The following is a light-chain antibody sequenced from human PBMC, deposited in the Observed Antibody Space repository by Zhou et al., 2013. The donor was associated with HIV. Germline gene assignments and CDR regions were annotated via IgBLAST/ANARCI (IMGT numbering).Light chain of an antibody. V-gene: IGKV1-33*01. Sequence: DIQMTQSPSSLSASVGDRVTITCQASQDISNYVNWYQHKSGRAPKLLIFEASDLETGVPSRFSGSGSGTDFTLTISSLQPEDFAAYYCQQSYSNPITFGQGTRLDIK. CDR1: QDISNY. J-gene: IGKJ5*01. CDR3: QQSYSNPIT. CDR2: EAS.